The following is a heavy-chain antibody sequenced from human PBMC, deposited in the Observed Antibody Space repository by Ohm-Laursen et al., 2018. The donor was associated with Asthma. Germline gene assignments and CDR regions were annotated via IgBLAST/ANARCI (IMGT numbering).Heavy chain of an antibody. J-gene: IGHJ6*02. CDR2: IIPIFGTA. Sequence: SSVKVSCKASGGTFSSYAISWVRQAPGQGLEWMGGIIPIFGTANYAQKFQGRVTITAEESTSTAYMELSSLRSEDTAVYYCARSAYNYYGSGRSYYYYGMDVWGQGTTVTVSS. D-gene: IGHD3-10*01. CDR3: ARSAYNYYGSGRSYYYYGMDV. V-gene: IGHV1-69*01. CDR1: GGTFSSYA.